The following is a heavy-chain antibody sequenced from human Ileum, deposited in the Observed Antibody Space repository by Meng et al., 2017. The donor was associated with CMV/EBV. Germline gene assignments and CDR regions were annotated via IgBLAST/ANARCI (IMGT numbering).Heavy chain of an antibody. CDR3: AKGVYDSIGYDY. J-gene: IGHJ4*02. CDR2: ISGSGGST. Sequence: GESLKISCAASGFTFSSYGMSWVRQAPGKGLEWVSAISGSGGSTYYADSVKGRFTISRDNSKNTLYLQMNSLRAEDTAVYYCAKGVYDSIGYDYWGQGTLVTVSS. CDR1: GFTFSSYG. V-gene: IGHV3-23*01. D-gene: IGHD3-22*01.